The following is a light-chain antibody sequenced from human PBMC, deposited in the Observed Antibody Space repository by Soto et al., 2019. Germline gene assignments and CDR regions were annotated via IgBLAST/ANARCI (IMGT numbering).Light chain of an antibody. CDR1: QSVSNSY. CDR2: DAS. Sequence: EIVLTQSPATLSLSPGERATLSCGASQSVSNSYLAWYQQKPGLAPRLLIYDASSRATGIPDRFSGSGSGTDFTLTITRLEPEDFALYYCQHYGGSPPNTLGKATKREIK. J-gene: IGKJ2*01. CDR3: QHYGGSPPNT. V-gene: IGKV3D-20*01.